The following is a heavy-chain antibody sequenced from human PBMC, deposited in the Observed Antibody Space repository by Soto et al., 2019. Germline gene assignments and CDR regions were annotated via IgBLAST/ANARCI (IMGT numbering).Heavy chain of an antibody. V-gene: IGHV3-74*01. CDR2: VNGDGSST. Sequence: EVQLVESGGGLVQPGGSLRLSCAASGFTFSNYWMHLVRQAPGEGLVWVSRVNGDGSSTSYADSVKGRFTVSRDSAKSTLYLQMNSLRAEDTAVDYCARDSSGSCDYWGQGTLVTVPS. CDR1: GFTFSNYW. J-gene: IGHJ4*02. CDR3: ARDSSGSCDY.